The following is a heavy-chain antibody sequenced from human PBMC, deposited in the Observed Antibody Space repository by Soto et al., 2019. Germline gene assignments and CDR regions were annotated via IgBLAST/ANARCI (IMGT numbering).Heavy chain of an antibody. CDR3: VTGWSGY. Sequence: GGSLRLSCVVPGFSFGSSWMHWVRQAPGKGLVWVSRINSDGSSTNYADSVKGRFTTSRDNAKNMLYLQMNSLRVEDTALYYCVTGWSGYWGQGTLVTVSS. CDR2: INSDGSST. CDR1: GFSFGSSW. V-gene: IGHV3-74*01. J-gene: IGHJ4*02. D-gene: IGHD2-15*01.